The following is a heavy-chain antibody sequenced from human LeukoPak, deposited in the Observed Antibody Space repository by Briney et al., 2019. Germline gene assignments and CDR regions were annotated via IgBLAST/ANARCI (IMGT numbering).Heavy chain of an antibody. J-gene: IGHJ4*02. D-gene: IGHD7-27*01. Sequence: GGSLSLSCAASGFPFSSYAMTWVRQAPGKGPEWVSDINASGGTPYCADSVKGRFTISRDNSKNTLYLHMNSLRPGDTATYYCAKTYWGSVYDYWGPGTVVTVSS. CDR2: INASGGTP. CDR3: AKTYWGSVYDY. V-gene: IGHV3-23*01. CDR1: GFPFSSYA.